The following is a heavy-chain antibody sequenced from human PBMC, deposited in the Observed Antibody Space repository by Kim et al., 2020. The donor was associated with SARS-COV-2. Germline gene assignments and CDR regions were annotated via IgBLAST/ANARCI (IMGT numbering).Heavy chain of an antibody. CDR1: GFTFSSYA. J-gene: IGHJ3*02. CDR2: ISGSGGST. V-gene: IGHV3-23*01. D-gene: IGHD3-3*01. CDR3: AKDRPITIFGVVIIRGEGAFDI. Sequence: GGSLRLSCAASGFTFSSYAMSWVRQAPGKGLEWVSAISGSGGSTYYADSVKGRFTISRDNSKNTLYLQMNSLRAEDTAVYYCAKDRPITIFGVVIIRGEGAFDIWGQGTMVTVSS.